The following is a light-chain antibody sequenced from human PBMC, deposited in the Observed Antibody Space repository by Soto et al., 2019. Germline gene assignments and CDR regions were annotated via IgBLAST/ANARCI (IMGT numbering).Light chain of an antibody. CDR1: RSLVYSDGETY. CDR2: AVS. Sequence: DTAITQTPLTLSVTPGQPASISCMYSRSLVYSDGETYVYWYVQKAGQPPQLLIYAVSKRFSGVPDRFSGSGSGTDCTLKISRVEAEDAGVYYCMQTVKFPWTFGQGTKVDIK. V-gene: IGKV2D-29*01. CDR3: MQTVKFPWT. J-gene: IGKJ1*01.